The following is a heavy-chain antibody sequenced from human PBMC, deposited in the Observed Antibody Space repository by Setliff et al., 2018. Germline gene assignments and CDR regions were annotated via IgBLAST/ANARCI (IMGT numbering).Heavy chain of an antibody. D-gene: IGHD3-10*01. CDR2: IYYSGST. CDR1: GGSISSGNYY. V-gene: IGHV4-39*01. CDR3: ARHKSDGSGSYPSLYMDV. J-gene: IGHJ6*03. Sequence: SETLSLTCRVSGGSISSGNYYWGLIRQPPGKGLEWVATIYYSGSTYSNPSLKSRLIISVDAPDNQFSVKLSSVTAADTAVYYCARHKSDGSGSYPSLYMDVWGKGIMVTV.